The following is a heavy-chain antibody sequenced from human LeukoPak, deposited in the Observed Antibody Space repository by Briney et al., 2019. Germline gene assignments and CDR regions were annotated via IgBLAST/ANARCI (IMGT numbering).Heavy chain of an antibody. J-gene: IGHJ4*02. CDR3: AKDLLAYCGGDCANYFDY. CDR1: GFTFSSYG. V-gene: IGHV3-30*18. CDR2: ISYDGSNK. D-gene: IGHD2-21*02. Sequence: GGSLRLSCAASGFTFSSYGMHWVRQAPGKGLEWVAVISYDGSNKYYADSVKGRFTISRDNSKNTLYLQMNSLRAEDTAVYYCAKDLLAYCGGDCANYFDYWGQGTLVTVSS.